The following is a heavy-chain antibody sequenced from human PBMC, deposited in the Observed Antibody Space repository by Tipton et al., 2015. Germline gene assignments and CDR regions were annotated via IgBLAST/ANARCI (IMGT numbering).Heavy chain of an antibody. Sequence: VQLVQSGAEVKKPGESLKISCKASGNSITNYWITWVRQMPGKGLEWMGSIDPSDSHTKYSPSFQGHVTISADKSIGTAYLQWSSLKASDTAMYYCARHETGMVRGVICHYGMDVWGQGTTVTVSS. CDR3: ARHETGMVRGVICHYGMDV. D-gene: IGHD3-10*01. V-gene: IGHV5-10-1*01. CDR2: IDPSDSHT. J-gene: IGHJ6*02. CDR1: GNSITNYW.